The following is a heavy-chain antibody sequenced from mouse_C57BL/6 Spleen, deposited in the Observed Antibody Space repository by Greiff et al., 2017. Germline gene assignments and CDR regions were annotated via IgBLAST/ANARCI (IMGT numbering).Heavy chain of an antibody. V-gene: IGHV1-43*01. D-gene: IGHD3-2*02. J-gene: IGHJ2*01. CDR2: INPSTGGT. Sequence: VQLQQSGPELVKPGASVKISCKASGYSFTGYYMHWVKQSSEKSLEWIGEINPSTGGTSYNQKFKGRATLTVDKSSSTAYMQLKSLTSEDSAVYYCARGSGWDYWGQGTTLTVSS. CDR3: ARGSGWDY. CDR1: GYSFTGYY.